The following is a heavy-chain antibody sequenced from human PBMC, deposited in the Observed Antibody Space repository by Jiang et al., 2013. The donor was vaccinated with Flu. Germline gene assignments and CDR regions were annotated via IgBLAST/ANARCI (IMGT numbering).Heavy chain of an antibody. CDR1: GGSISSGDYY. CDR2: IYYSGST. D-gene: IGHD3-22*01. J-gene: IGHJ3*02. CDR3: ARDSASYYDSSGYPDAFDI. Sequence: GPGLVKPSQTLSLTCTVSGGSISSGDYYWSWIRQPPGKGLEWIGYIYYSGSTYYNPSLKSRVTISVDTSKNQFSLKLSSVTAADTAVYYCARDSASYYDSSGYPDAFDIWAKGQWSPSLQ. V-gene: IGHV4-30-4*01.